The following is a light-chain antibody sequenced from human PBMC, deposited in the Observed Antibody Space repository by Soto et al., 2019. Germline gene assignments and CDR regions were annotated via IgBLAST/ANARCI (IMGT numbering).Light chain of an antibody. V-gene: IGLV2-14*03. CDR3: CSYTSSSTYV. CDR1: RSDVGGYNY. Sequence: QSVLTQPASVSGSPGQSITISCTGTRSDVGGYNYVYWHQHHPGKAPKLIIYDVTNRPSGVSDRFSGSKSGNTASLTISGLQAEDEADYYCCSYTSSSTYVSGPGTKVTVL. CDR2: DVT. J-gene: IGLJ1*01.